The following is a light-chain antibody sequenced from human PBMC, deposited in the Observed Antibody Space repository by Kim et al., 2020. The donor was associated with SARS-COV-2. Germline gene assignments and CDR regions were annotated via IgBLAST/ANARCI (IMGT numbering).Light chain of an antibody. CDR2: GAS. Sequence: EIVLTQSPGTLSLSPGERATLSCRASQSVSSSYLAWYQQKPGQAPRLLIYGASSRATGIPDRFSGSGSGTDFTLTISRLEPEDFAVYYCQQYGSSPWTFGQRTTVDIK. V-gene: IGKV3-20*01. CDR1: QSVSSSY. J-gene: IGKJ1*01. CDR3: QQYGSSPWT.